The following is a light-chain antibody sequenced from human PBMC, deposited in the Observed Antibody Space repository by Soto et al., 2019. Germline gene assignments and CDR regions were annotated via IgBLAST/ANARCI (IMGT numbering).Light chain of an antibody. CDR2: GAS. Sequence: EIVLTQSPGTLSLSPGERATLSCRASQSVSSSYLAWYQQKPGQAPRLLIYGASSRATGIPDRFSGSGSGTDFTLTMSRLEPEGFAVYYCQQYGSSPTFGGGTKVEIK. V-gene: IGKV3-20*01. J-gene: IGKJ4*01. CDR1: QSVSSSY. CDR3: QQYGSSPT.